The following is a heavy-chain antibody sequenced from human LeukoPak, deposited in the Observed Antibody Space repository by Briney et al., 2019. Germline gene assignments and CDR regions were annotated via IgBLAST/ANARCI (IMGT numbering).Heavy chain of an antibody. J-gene: IGHJ4*02. Sequence: GGSLRLSCVASGFTFSSYEMNWVRQAPGKGLEWLSYIGSSDSTTHYADSVKGRFTISRDNTKNSLYLQMNSLRAEDTVVYYCARETRVRWTDYWGQGILVTVSS. CDR3: ARETRVRWTDY. CDR1: GFTFSSYE. D-gene: IGHD5-24*01. CDR2: IGSSDSTT. V-gene: IGHV3-48*03.